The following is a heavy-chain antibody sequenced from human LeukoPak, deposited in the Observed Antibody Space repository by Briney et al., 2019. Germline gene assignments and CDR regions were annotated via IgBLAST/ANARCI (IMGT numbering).Heavy chain of an antibody. V-gene: IGHV3-33*06. Sequence: PGGSLRLSCAASGFTFSDYGLHWVGQAPGKGLEWVALIWHDGSNKYYADSVMGRFTISRDNSKNTLYLQMNSLRAEDTAIYYCAKDGDAYTEFYYYYMDVWGKGTTVTVSS. D-gene: IGHD5-24*01. CDR1: GFTFSDYG. CDR2: IWHDGSNK. J-gene: IGHJ6*03. CDR3: AKDGDAYTEFYYYYMDV.